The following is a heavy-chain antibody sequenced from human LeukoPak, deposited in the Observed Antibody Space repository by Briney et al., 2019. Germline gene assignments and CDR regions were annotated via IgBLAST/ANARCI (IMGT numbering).Heavy chain of an antibody. J-gene: IGHJ4*02. CDR2: INPNSGGT. V-gene: IGHV1-2*02. CDR1: GYTFTGYY. CDR3: ARVMAGTKKGFDY. D-gene: IGHD6-19*01. Sequence: GASVKVSCKASGYTFTGYYMHWVRQAPGQGLEWMGWINPNSGGTNYAQKFQGRVTMTRDTSISTAYMELRSLRSDDTAVYYCARVMAGTKKGFDYWGQGTLVTVSS.